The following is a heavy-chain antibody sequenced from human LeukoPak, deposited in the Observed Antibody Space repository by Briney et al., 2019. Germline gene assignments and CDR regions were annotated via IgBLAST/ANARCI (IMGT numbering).Heavy chain of an antibody. D-gene: IGHD5-18*01. J-gene: IGHJ3*02. Sequence: GGSRRLSCAASGFTFSDYAMHWVRQAPGKGLEWVSVIYSGGSTYYADSVKGRFTISRDNSKNTLYLQMNSLRVEDTAVYYCARDYVVGGYRLDAFDIWGQGTMVTVSS. CDR2: IYSGGST. CDR1: GFTFSDYA. V-gene: IGHV3-66*01. CDR3: ARDYVVGGYRLDAFDI.